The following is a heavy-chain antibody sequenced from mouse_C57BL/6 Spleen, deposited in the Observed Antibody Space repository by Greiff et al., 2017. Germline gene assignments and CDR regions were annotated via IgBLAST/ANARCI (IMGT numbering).Heavy chain of an antibody. J-gene: IGHJ1*03. CDR3: ARSGTTVVANWYFDV. V-gene: IGHV5-17*01. D-gene: IGHD1-1*01. CDR2: ISSGSSTI. CDR1: GFTFSDYG. Sequence: EVQRVESGGGLVKPGGSLKLSCAASGFTFSDYGMHWVRQAPEKGLEWVAYISSGSSTIYYADTVKGRFTISRDNAKNTLFLQMTSLRSEDTAMYYCARSGTTVVANWYFDVWGTGTTVTVSS.